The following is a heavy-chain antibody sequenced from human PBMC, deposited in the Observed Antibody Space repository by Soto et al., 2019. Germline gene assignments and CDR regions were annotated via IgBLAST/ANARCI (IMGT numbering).Heavy chain of an antibody. CDR2: ISGSGGST. CDR3: AKDYVDTAMVDYYYYYMDV. V-gene: IGHV3-23*01. D-gene: IGHD5-18*01. J-gene: IGHJ6*03. CDR1: GFTFSSYA. Sequence: LRLSCAASGFTFSSYAMSWVRQAPGKGLEWVSAISGSGGSTYYADSVKGRFTISRDNSKNTLYLQMNSLRAEDTAVYYCAKDYVDTAMVDYYYYYMDVWGKGTTVTVSS.